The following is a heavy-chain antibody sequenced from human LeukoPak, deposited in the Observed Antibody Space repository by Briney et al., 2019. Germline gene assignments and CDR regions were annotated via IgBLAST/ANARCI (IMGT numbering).Heavy chain of an antibody. D-gene: IGHD1-1*01. J-gene: IGHJ6*03. Sequence: TGGSLRLSCAASGFTFSSYGMSWVRQAPGKGLEWVSAISGSGGSTYYADSVKGRFTISRDNSKNTLYLQMNSLRAEDTAVYYCATSGNDALYYYYYYMDVWGKGTTVTISS. CDR1: GFTFSSYG. CDR3: ATSGNDALYYYYYYMDV. V-gene: IGHV3-23*01. CDR2: ISGSGGST.